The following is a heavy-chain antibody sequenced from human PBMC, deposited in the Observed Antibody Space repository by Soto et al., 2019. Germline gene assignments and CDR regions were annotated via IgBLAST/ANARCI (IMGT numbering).Heavy chain of an antibody. D-gene: IGHD3-3*01. CDR2: IYWDDDK. Sequence: QITLNESGPTQVKPRQTLTLTCTFSGFSLTTSGVVVGWIRQSPGKAPEWLALIYWDDDKRYSPSLKSRLTITKETSKNQVVLTMADLDPADTATYYCAHRVLRTVFGLVTTTAIYFDFWGQGTPVAVSS. CDR3: AHRVLRTVFGLVTTTAIYFDF. V-gene: IGHV2-5*02. J-gene: IGHJ4*02. CDR1: GFSLTTSGVV.